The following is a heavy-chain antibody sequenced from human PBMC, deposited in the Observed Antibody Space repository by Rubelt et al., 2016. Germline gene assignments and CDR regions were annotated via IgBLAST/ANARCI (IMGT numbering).Heavy chain of an antibody. J-gene: IGHJ4*02. V-gene: IGHV4-39*07. Sequence: QLQLQESGPGLVKPSETLSLTCTVSGGSISSSSYYWGWIRQPPGKGLEWIGSIYYSGSTYYNPSLKSRFTLAVDTAKNQCSLKLSAVTASETAVYYCARELLYYYGSGTYYFDYWGQGTLVTVSS. D-gene: IGHD3-10*01. CDR2: IYYSGST. CDR1: GGSISSSSYY. CDR3: ARELLYYYGSGTYYFDY.